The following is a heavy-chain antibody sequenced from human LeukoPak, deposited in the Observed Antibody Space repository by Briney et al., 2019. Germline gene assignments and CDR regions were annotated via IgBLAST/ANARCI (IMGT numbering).Heavy chain of an antibody. D-gene: IGHD3-22*01. CDR2: ISWNSGSI. Sequence: PGRSLRLSCAASGFTFDDYAMHWVRQAPGKGLEWVSGISWNSGSIGYADSVKGRFTISRDNAKNSLYLQMNSLRAEDTALYYCAKDSRVLGGITMTHWDYWGQGTLVTVSS. J-gene: IGHJ4*02. CDR1: GFTFDDYA. V-gene: IGHV3-9*01. CDR3: AKDSRVLGGITMTHWDY.